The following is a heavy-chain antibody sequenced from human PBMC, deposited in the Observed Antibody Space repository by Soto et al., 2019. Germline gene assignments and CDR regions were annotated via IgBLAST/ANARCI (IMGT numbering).Heavy chain of an antibody. CDR3: ATRSGGHCSLCICPFKWFES. Sequence: QLQLQESGPGLVKPSETLSLTCSVSGDSISSNNYFCAWIRQTPGKGLEWIGSLYSGGNIFHIPSFGWRVTSSADTSKSKLSLDLRSVTAADTATYHCATRSGGHCSLCICPFKWFESWGQGAMVTVTS. CDR1: GDSISSNNYF. V-gene: IGHV4-39*01. CDR2: LYSGGNI. J-gene: IGHJ5*01. D-gene: IGHD3-10*01.